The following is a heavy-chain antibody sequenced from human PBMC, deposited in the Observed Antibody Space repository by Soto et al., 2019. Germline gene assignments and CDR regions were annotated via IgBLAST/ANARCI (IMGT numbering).Heavy chain of an antibody. CDR2: ISNLETT. J-gene: IGHJ4*02. CDR1: VVKMSYGAYS. V-gene: IGHV4-30-2*06. Sequence: PSETLAVTCIISVVKMSYGAYSWKWIRQSPGKGLEWLGYISNLETTYYNPSFRSRLSLSIDRTRNQFFLSLSSITAADKAVYYCVRGGGYDSFDFWGQGIKVTVSS. D-gene: IGHD2-15*01. CDR3: VRGGGYDSFDF.